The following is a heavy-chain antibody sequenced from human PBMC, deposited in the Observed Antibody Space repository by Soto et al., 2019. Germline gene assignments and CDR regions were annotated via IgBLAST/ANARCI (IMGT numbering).Heavy chain of an antibody. CDR3: AKDMRGLFGSGDF. CDR2: ISRDGGLK. D-gene: IGHD3-10*01. J-gene: IGHJ4*02. Sequence: QGQLVESGGGVVQPGRSLRLSCAASGFTFSTYGMHWVRQAPGKWREWVAAISRDGGLKYYSDSVRGRFTISRDNSESTLDLQMNSLRDEDTAVYYCAKDMRGLFGSGDFWGQGSLVTVSS. CDR1: GFTFSTYG. V-gene: IGHV3-30*18.